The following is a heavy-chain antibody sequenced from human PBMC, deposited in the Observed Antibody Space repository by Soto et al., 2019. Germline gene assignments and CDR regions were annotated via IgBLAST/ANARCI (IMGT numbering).Heavy chain of an antibody. D-gene: IGHD2-21*01. J-gene: IGHJ6*02. CDR3: ARDGGGIADV. CDR2: IRPSNGDT. Sequence: QAQLEQSGDEVKKPGASVKVSCKASGYSFAGYIITWVRQVRGQGLEWMGCIRPSNGDTDYAQKFQGRVTMTTDTSTRTAYMELRSVTSDDTAMYFCARDGGGIADVWGQGTTVTVS. CDR1: GYSFAGYI. V-gene: IGHV1-18*04.